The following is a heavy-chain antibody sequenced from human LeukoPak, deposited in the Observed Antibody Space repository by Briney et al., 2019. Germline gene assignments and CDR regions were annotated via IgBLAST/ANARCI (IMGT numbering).Heavy chain of an antibody. J-gene: IGHJ4*02. V-gene: IGHV4-61*01. CDR3: ARFDYGDVDY. CDR1: GCSFSSGRYY. Sequence: SETLSLTCTVSGCSFSSGRYYWSWIRQPPGKGLEWIGYIYYSGSTNYNPSLKSRVTISVDTSKNQFSLKLSSVTAADTAVYYCARFDYGDVDYWGQGTLVTVSS. CDR2: IYYSGST. D-gene: IGHD4-17*01.